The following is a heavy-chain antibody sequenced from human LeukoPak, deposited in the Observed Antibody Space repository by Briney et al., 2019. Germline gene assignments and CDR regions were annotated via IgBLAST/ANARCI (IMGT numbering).Heavy chain of an antibody. Sequence: SETLSLTCAVYGGSFNGYYWSWIRQPPGKGLEWIGEINHSGSTNYNPSLKSRVTISVDTSKNQFSLKLSSVTAADMAVYYCARLSGVSYWGQGTLVTVSS. J-gene: IGHJ4*02. CDR1: GGSFNGYY. D-gene: IGHD6-13*01. CDR2: INHSGST. CDR3: ARLSGVSY. V-gene: IGHV4-34*01.